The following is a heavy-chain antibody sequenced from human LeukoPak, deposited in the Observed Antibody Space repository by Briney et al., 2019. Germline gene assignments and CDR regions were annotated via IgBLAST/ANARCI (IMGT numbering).Heavy chain of an antibody. CDR2: ISSSGGTT. CDR3: AKDRNAWRTNFGS. V-gene: IGHV3-23*01. CDR1: GFTFSTYA. Sequence: PGGSLRLSCAASGFTFSTYAVNWVRQAPGKGLEWVSAISSSGGTTYYADSVKGRFSISRDNSKNTLYLRMNSLRAEDTAIYYCAKDRNAWRTNFGSWGQGTLVVASA. D-gene: IGHD1-1*01. J-gene: IGHJ4*02.